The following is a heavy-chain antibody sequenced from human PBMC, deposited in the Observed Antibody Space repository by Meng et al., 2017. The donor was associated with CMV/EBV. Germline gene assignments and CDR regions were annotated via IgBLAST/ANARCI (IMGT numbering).Heavy chain of an antibody. CDR2: IYYSGST. D-gene: IGHD6-6*01. CDR1: GYSISSSNW. CDR3: ARLGSSSSWVLGWFDP. V-gene: IGHV4-28*01. Sequence: SGYSISSSNWWGCIRQPPGKGLEWIGYIYYSGSTYYNPSLKSRVTMSVDTSKNQFSLKLSSVTAVDTAVYYCARLGSSSSWVLGWFDPWGQGTLVTLL. J-gene: IGHJ5*02.